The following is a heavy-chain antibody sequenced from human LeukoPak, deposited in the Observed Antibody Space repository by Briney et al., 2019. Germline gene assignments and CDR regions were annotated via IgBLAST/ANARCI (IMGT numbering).Heavy chain of an antibody. CDR1: GFTFSSYS. CDR3: ARGGSYYAFDY. Sequence: GGSLRLSCAASGFTFSSYSMNWVRQAPGKGLEWVSSISPVGSYIYYADSVKGRFTISRDNAKNSVYVQMNSLRAEDTAVYYCARGGSYYAFDYWGQGTLVTVSS. V-gene: IGHV3-21*01. CDR2: ISPVGSYI. D-gene: IGHD1-26*01. J-gene: IGHJ4*02.